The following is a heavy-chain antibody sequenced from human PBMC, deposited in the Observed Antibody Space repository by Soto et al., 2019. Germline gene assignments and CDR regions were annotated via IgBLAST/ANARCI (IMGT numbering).Heavy chain of an antibody. Sequence: QVQLVESGGGVVQPGRSLRLSCAASGFTFSSYGMHWVRQAPGKGLEWVAVISYDGSNKYYADSVKGRFTISRDNSKNTLYLQMNSLRAEDKAVYYCAKDDRRYSDWLLFSWGQGTLVTVSS. J-gene: IGHJ4*02. V-gene: IGHV3-30*18. D-gene: IGHD3-9*01. CDR2: ISYDGSNK. CDR3: AKDDRRYSDWLLFS. CDR1: GFTFSSYG.